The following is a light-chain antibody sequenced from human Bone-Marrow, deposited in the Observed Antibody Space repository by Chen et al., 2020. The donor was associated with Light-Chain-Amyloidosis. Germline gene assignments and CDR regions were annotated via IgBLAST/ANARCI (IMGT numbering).Light chain of an antibody. V-gene: IGLV3-21*02. CDR1: NIGSTS. J-gene: IGLJ3*02. Sequence: SYVLTQPSSVSVAPGQQAPMACGGNNIGSTSVHWYQQTPGQAPLLVVYDDSDRPSGIPGRLSGSNSGNTATLTISRVEAGDEADYYCQVWDRSSDRPVFGGGTKLTVL. CDR2: DDS. CDR3: QVWDRSSDRPV.